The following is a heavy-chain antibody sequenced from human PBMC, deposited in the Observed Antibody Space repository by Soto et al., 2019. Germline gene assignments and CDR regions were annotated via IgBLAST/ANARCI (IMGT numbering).Heavy chain of an antibody. V-gene: IGHV4-34*01. CDR1: GGSFSGYY. CDR3: AREREVLLWFGEKNWFDP. D-gene: IGHD3-10*01. J-gene: IGHJ5*02. CDR2: INHSGST. Sequence: QVQLQQWGAGLLKPSETLSLTCAVYGGSFSGYYWSWIRQPPGKGLEWIGEINHSGSTNYNPSLKSRVTISVDXXKXQXXLKLSSVTAADTAVYYCAREREVLLWFGEKNWFDPWGQGTLVTGSS.